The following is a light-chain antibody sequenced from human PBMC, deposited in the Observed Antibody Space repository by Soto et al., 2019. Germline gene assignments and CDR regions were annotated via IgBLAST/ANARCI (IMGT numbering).Light chain of an antibody. J-gene: IGKJ5*01. CDR2: GAS. V-gene: IGKV3-15*01. Sequence: TQSPSSLSASVGDRFTITCRASQSINSNLAWYQQKPGQAPRLLIYGASTRATGFPARFSGSGSGTEFTLTISSLQSEDFAVYYCQQYNNWPPITFGQGTRLEI. CDR3: QQYNNWPPIT. CDR1: QSINSN.